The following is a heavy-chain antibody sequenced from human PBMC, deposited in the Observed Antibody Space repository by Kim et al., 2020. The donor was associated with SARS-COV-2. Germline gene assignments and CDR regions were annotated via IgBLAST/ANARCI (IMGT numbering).Heavy chain of an antibody. D-gene: IGHD3-10*01. Sequence: GGSLRLSCAASGFTFSSYWMSWVRQAPGKGLEWVANIKQDGSEKYYVDSVKGRFTISRDNAKNSLYLQMNSLRAEDTAVYYCARDWGGWFGEYPYYGMDVWGQGTTVTVSS. V-gene: IGHV3-7*03. CDR2: IKQDGSEK. CDR3: ARDWGGWFGEYPYYGMDV. J-gene: IGHJ6*02. CDR1: GFTFSSYW.